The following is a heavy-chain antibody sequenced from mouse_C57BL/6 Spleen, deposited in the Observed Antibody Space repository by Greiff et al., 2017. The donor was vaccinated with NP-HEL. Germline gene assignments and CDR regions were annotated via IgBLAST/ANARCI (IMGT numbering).Heavy chain of an antibody. V-gene: IGHV14-3*01. Sequence: EVQLQQSVAELVRPGASVKLSCTASGFNINNSYMHWVNQRPEQGLEWIGRIDHANGNTKYAHKVQGKVTITADTASNTAYLQLSSLTSEDTAIYYCASAYYSNYLLDYWGKGTTLTVSS. D-gene: IGHD2-5*01. CDR3: ASAYYSNYLLDY. CDR2: IDHANGNT. CDR1: GFNINNSY. J-gene: IGHJ2*01.